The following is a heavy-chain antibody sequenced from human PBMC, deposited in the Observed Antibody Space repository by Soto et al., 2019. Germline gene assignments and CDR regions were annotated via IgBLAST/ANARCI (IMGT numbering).Heavy chain of an antibody. D-gene: IGHD6-19*01. J-gene: IGHJ4*02. CDR2: IWYDGSNK. Sequence: QVQLVESGGGVVQPGRSLRLSCAASGFTFSSYGMHWVRQAPGKGLXXVAVIWYDGSNKYYADSVKGRFTISRDNSKNTLYLQMNSLRAEDTAVYYCARERYSSGWNFDYWGQGTLVTVYS. CDR1: GFTFSSYG. CDR3: ARERYSSGWNFDY. V-gene: IGHV3-33*01.